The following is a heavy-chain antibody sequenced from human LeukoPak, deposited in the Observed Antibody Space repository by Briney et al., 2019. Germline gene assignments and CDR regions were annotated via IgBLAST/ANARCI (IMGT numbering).Heavy chain of an antibody. Sequence: SETLSLTCTVSGGSISSYYWSWIRQPPGKGLEWIGYIYYSGSTNYNSSLKSRVTISVDSSKSQFSLNLSSVTASDTAVYYCAGVGNGGYGGFDYWGQGTLVTVSS. V-gene: IGHV4-59*08. D-gene: IGHD5-12*01. CDR3: AGVGNGGYGGFDY. CDR1: GGSISSYY. CDR2: IYYSGST. J-gene: IGHJ4*02.